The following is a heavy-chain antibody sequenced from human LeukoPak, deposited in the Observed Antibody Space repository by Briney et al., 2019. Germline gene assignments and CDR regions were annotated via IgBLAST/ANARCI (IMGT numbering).Heavy chain of an antibody. CDR1: GFTFSSEW. V-gene: IGHV3-48*04. CDR3: ARAHSYSSGWYGGVSSDYFDY. D-gene: IGHD6-19*01. J-gene: IGHJ4*02. CDR2: ISSSSSTI. Sequence: GGSLRLSCAASGFTFSSEWMSWVRQAPGKGLEWVSYISSSSSTIYYADSVKGRFTISRDNAKNSLYLQMNSLRAEDTAVYYCARAHSYSSGWYGGVSSDYFDYWGQGTLVTVSS.